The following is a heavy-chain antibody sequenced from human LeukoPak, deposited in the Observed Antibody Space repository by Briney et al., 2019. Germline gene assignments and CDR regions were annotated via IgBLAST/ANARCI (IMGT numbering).Heavy chain of an antibody. CDR1: GGTFSSYA. Sequence: GSSVKVSCKASGGTFSSYAISWVRQAPGQGLEWMGRIIPIFGTANYAQKFQGRVTITTDESTGTAYVELSSLRSEDTAVYYCARGKLGYYDAFDIWGQGTMVTVSS. CDR3: ARGKLGYYDAFDI. J-gene: IGHJ3*02. CDR2: IIPIFGTA. D-gene: IGHD3-22*01. V-gene: IGHV1-69*05.